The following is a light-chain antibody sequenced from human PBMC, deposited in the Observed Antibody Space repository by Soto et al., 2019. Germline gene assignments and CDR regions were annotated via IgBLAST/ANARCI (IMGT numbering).Light chain of an antibody. J-gene: IGKJ1*01. CDR2: ATD. V-gene: IGKV1-39*01. CDR3: QQYETFSGT. CDR1: QTITNY. Sequence: IQMTQSPSSLSASVGDRLTIISRASQTITNYLNWYQRQSGKAPKLLIYATDTLQSGVPSRFSGSGSGTKFTLTIASLQPDDFATYYCQQYETFSGTFGPGTKVDIK.